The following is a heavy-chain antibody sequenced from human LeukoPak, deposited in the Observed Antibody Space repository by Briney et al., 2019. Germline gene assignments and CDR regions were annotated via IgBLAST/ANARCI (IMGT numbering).Heavy chain of an antibody. Sequence: GGTLRPSCAASGFTSTTVWMSWVRRAPGQGLEWFGRIKSKTDGGTTDYAAPVKGRFTISRDDSKNTLNLQMNSLKTEDTAVYYCTPSIAVAGSLDYWGQGTLVTVSS. J-gene: IGHJ4*02. CDR1: GFTSTTVW. V-gene: IGHV3-15*01. D-gene: IGHD6-19*01. CDR3: TPSIAVAGSLDY. CDR2: IKSKTDGGTT.